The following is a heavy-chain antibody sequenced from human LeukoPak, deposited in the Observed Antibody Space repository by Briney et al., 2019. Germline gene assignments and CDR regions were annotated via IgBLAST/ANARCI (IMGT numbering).Heavy chain of an antibody. J-gene: IGHJ6*02. CDR3: ARVSVVYGMDV. CDR2: VYYSGTT. Sequence: SETLSLTCKVSGGSISSFYWSWIRQPPGKGLEWIGCVYYSGTTNYNPSLKSRVTISGDTSKNQFSLKLSSVTAADTAVYYCARVSVVYGMDVWGRGTTVTVSS. V-gene: IGHV4-59*01. CDR1: GGSISSFY.